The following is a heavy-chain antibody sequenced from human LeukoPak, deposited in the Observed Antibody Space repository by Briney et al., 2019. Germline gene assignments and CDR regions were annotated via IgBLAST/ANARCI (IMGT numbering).Heavy chain of an antibody. D-gene: IGHD4-23*01. CDR1: GGSISSYY. J-gene: IGHJ4*02. CDR3: ASGNSKYYFDY. V-gene: IGHV4-59*01. Sequence: SETLSPTCTVSGGSISSYYWSWIRQPPGKGLEWIGYIYYSGSTNYNPSLKSRVTISVDTSKNQFSLKLSSVTAADTAVYYCASGNSKYYFDYWGQGTLVTVSS. CDR2: IYYSGST.